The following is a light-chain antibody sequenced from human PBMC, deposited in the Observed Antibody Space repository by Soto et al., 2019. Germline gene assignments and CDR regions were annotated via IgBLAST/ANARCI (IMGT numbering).Light chain of an antibody. CDR2: DVS. CDR3: SSYTTSNTRQIV. Sequence: QTVLTKPASVSGSPVQSITISCTGTSSDVGGYNYVSWYQHHPGKAPKLLIYDVSNRPSGISNRFSGSKSDNTAPLTISGLQPEDEADYYCSSYTTSNTRQIVFGTGTKVTVL. J-gene: IGLJ1*01. V-gene: IGLV2-14*03. CDR1: SSDVGGYNY.